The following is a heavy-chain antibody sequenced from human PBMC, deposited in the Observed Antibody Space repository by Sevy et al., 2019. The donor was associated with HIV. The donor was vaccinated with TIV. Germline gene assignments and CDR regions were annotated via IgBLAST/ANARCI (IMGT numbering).Heavy chain of an antibody. Sequence: GGSLRLSCAASGFTFSSYGMHWVRQAPGQGLEWVAVIWYDGSNKYYADSVKGRFTISRDNSKNTLYLQMNSLRAEDTAVYYCARDLRYYGMDVWGQGTTVTVSS. J-gene: IGHJ6*02. CDR3: ARDLRYYGMDV. CDR2: IWYDGSNK. CDR1: GFTFSSYG. V-gene: IGHV3-33*01.